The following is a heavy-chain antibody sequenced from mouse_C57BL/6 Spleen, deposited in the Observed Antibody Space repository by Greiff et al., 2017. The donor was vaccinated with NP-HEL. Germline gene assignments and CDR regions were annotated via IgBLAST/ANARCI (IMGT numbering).Heavy chain of an antibody. D-gene: IGHD2-3*01. Sequence: QVQLKESGAELARPGASVKLSCKASGYTFTSYGISWVKQRTGQGLEWIGEIYPRSGNTYYNEKFKGKATLTADKSSSTAYMELRSLTSEDSAVYFCAKIYDGYYGYFDVWGTGTTVTVSS. CDR3: AKIYDGYYGYFDV. V-gene: IGHV1-81*01. CDR1: GYTFTSYG. CDR2: IYPRSGNT. J-gene: IGHJ1*03.